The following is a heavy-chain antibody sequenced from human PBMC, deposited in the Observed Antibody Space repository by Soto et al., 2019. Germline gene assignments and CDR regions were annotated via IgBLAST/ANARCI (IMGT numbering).Heavy chain of an antibody. Sequence: GGSLRLSCAASGFTVSSNYMSWVRQAPGKGLEWVSVIYSGGSTYYAESVKGRFTISRDNSKNTLYLQMNSLRAEDTAVYYCARDLRRRGYFDYWGQGTLVTVSS. CDR1: GFTVSSNY. CDR2: IYSGGST. CDR3: ARDLRRRGYFDY. J-gene: IGHJ4*02. V-gene: IGHV3-66*01.